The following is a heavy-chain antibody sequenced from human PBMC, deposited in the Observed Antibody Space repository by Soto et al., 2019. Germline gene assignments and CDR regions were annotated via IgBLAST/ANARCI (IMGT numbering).Heavy chain of an antibody. CDR3: AKDRWLVPSFYFDY. D-gene: IGHD6-19*01. J-gene: IGHJ4*02. CDR1: GFTFDDYA. V-gene: IGHV3-9*01. Sequence: EVQLVESGGGLVQPGRSLRLSCAASGFTFDDYAMHWVRQAPGKGLEWVSGISWNSGSIGYADSVKGRFTISRDNAKNSLYLQMNSLRAEDTALYYCAKDRWLVPSFYFDYWGQGTLVTVSS. CDR2: ISWNSGSI.